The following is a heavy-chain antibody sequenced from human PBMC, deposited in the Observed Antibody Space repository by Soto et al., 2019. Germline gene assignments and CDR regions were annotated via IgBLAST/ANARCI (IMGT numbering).Heavy chain of an antibody. CDR2: IYYSGST. CDR1: GGSISSGGYY. V-gene: IGHV4-31*03. J-gene: IGHJ4*02. Sequence: QVQLQESGPGLVKPSQTLSLTCTVSGGSISSGGYYWSWIRQHPGKGLEWIGYIYYSGSTYYNPSLTSRVTITIDTYKNQFPLKLSSVTAADTAVYYCARWPQLEPRLDYWGQGTLVTVSS. D-gene: IGHD1-1*01. CDR3: ARWPQLEPRLDY.